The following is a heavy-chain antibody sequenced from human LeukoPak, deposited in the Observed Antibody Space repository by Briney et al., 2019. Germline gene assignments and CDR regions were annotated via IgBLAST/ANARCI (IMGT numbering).Heavy chain of an antibody. Sequence: SETLSLTCTVSGGSISSSNYFWGWIRQPPGKGLEWIGSIYYNGSTYHNPSLKSRITISVDTSKNHFSLKLSSVTAADTAVYYCARTAGVVIQWGQGTLVTVSS. CDR2: IYYNGST. CDR1: GGSISSSNYF. V-gene: IGHV4-39*02. CDR3: ARTAGVVIQ. D-gene: IGHD3-3*01. J-gene: IGHJ4*02.